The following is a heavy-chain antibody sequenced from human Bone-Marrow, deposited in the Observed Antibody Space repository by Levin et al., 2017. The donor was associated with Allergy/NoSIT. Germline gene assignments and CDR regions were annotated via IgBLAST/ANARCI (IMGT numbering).Heavy chain of an antibody. CDR1: GGIFGRYS. Sequence: SVKVSCKASGGIFGRYSISWVRQASGQGLEWMGRIIPILGIANYAQKFQVRVTITADTSTNPAYMELSSLRSEDTAVYYCARHRDSNYGGDYYNGMDVWGQGTTVTVSS. CDR3: ARHRDSNYGGDYYNGMDV. D-gene: IGHD4-11*01. J-gene: IGHJ6*02. CDR2: IIPILGIA. V-gene: IGHV1-69*02.